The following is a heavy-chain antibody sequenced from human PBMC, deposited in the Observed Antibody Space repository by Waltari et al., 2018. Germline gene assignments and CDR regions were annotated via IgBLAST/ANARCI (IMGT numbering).Heavy chain of an antibody. CDR1: NYTFINYG. CDR3: ARESSGWFGMDV. J-gene: IGHJ6*02. V-gene: IGHV1-18*04. CDR2: IRPYNGNT. Sequence: QVHLVQSGGEVKKPGASVKVSCKASNYTFINYGISWVRQAPGQGLEWMGWIRPYNGNTNQAQNVQGRLTMTTDTSTNTAYMELRTLISDDTAVYYCARESSGWFGMDVWGQGTTVTVSS. D-gene: IGHD6-19*01.